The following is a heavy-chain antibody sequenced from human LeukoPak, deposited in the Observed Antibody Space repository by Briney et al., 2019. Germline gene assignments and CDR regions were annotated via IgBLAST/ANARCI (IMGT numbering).Heavy chain of an antibody. J-gene: IGHJ5*02. D-gene: IGHD6-19*01. Sequence: SETLSLTCTVSGGSISSSYYWGWIRQPPGTGLEWIGSIFYSGGTYYSPSLKSRVTISVDTSNNQFSLKLSSVTAADTAVYYCARRGSGLDWFDPWGQGTLVTVSS. CDR3: ARRGSGLDWFDP. V-gene: IGHV4-39*01. CDR2: IFYSGGT. CDR1: GGSISSSYY.